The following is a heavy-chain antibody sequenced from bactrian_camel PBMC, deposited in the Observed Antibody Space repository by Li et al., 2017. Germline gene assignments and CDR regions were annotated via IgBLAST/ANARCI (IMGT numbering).Heavy chain of an antibody. CDR1: GFKFGTYA. CDR2: IRSGGEKT. CDR3: VRDTTGQDRAEFAF. Sequence: DVQLVESGGGLVQPGGSRRLSCAASGFKFGTYAMSWVRQAPVKGLEWVSAIRSGGEKTYYSDSVKGRFTISRDNAKNTLYLQLNDLKSEDTGVYYCVRDTTGQDRAEFAFWGQGTQVTVS. D-gene: IGHD7*01. J-gene: IGHJ4*01. V-gene: IGHV3S31*01.